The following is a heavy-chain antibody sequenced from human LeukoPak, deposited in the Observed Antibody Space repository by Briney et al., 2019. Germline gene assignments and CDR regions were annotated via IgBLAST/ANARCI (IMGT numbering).Heavy chain of an antibody. CDR2: IYYSGYT. Sequence: PSETLSLTCTVSGGSISSYYWSWIRQPPGKGLEWIGYIYYSGYTNYNPSPKSRVTISVDTSKNQFSLKLTSVTAADTAVYFCARGGYYGSGNDFRFDPWGQGTLVTVSS. CDR1: GGSISSYY. D-gene: IGHD3-10*01. CDR3: ARGGYYGSGNDFRFDP. J-gene: IGHJ5*02. V-gene: IGHV4-59*01.